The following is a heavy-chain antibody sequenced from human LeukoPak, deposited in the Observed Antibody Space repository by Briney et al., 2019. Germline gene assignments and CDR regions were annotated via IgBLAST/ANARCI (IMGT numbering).Heavy chain of an antibody. CDR3: ARGVSYYDSSGYYGY. J-gene: IGHJ4*02. CDR2: IIPIFGTA. D-gene: IGHD3-22*01. Sequence: SVKVSCKASGGTFSSYAISWVRQAPGQGLEWMGGIIPIFGTANYAQKFRGRVTITADESTSTAYMELSSLRSEDTAVYYCARGVSYYDSSGYYGYWGQGTLVTVSS. CDR1: GGTFSSYA. V-gene: IGHV1-69*01.